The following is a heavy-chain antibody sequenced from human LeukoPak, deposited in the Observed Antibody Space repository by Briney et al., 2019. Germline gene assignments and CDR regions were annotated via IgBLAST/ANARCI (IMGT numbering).Heavy chain of an antibody. V-gene: IGHV1-18*01. J-gene: IGHJ4*02. CDR2: ISAYNGNT. D-gene: IGHD1-26*01. CDR1: GYTFTSYG. CDR3: ATTWSGSYSFGY. Sequence: ASVKVSCKASGYTFTSYGISWVRQAPGQGLEWVGWISAYNGNTNYAQKFQGRVTMTEDTSTDTAYMELSSLRSEDTAVYYCATTWSGSYSFGYWGQGTLVTVSS.